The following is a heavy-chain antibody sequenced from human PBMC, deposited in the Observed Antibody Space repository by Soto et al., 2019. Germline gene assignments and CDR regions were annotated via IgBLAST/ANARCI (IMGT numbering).Heavy chain of an antibody. D-gene: IGHD2-15*01. CDR2: INPSGGST. Sequence: ASVKVSCKASGYTFTSYGISWVRQAPGQGLEWMGIINPSGGSTSYAQKFQGRVTMTRDTSTSTVYMELSSLRSEDTAVYYCARVGVVATTGPSALFDYWGQGTLVTVSS. CDR1: GYTFTSYG. CDR3: ARVGVVATTGPSALFDY. J-gene: IGHJ4*02. V-gene: IGHV1-46*03.